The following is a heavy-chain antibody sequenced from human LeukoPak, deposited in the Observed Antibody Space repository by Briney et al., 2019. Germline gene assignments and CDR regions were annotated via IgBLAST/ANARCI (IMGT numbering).Heavy chain of an antibody. V-gene: IGHV3-30*03. Sequence: GGSLRLSCAASGFTFSSYDIHWVRQAPGKGLEWVAVLSYDGSNKYYADSVKGRFTISRDSSKNTVYLQMNSLRAEDTAVYYCARLVWDTTMADGDIDSWGQGTLLIVSS. CDR1: GFTFSSYD. D-gene: IGHD5-18*01. CDR2: LSYDGSNK. CDR3: ARLVWDTTMADGDIDS. J-gene: IGHJ4*02.